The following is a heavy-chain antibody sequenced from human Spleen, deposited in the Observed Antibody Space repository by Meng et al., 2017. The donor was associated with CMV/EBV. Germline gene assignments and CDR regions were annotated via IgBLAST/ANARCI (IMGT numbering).Heavy chain of an antibody. Sequence: LSLTCAASGFTFSSYEMNWVRQAPGKGLEWVSYISSSGSTIYYADSVKGRFTISRDNAKNSLYLQMNSLRAEDTAVYYCAREYCSGGSCYSAGGWFDPWGQGTLVTVSS. J-gene: IGHJ5*02. V-gene: IGHV3-48*03. D-gene: IGHD2-15*01. CDR3: AREYCSGGSCYSAGGWFDP. CDR2: ISSSGSTI. CDR1: GFTFSSYE.